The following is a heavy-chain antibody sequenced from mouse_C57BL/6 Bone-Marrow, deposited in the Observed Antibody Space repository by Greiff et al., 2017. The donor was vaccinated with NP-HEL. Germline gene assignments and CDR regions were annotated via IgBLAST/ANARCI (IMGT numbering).Heavy chain of an antibody. CDR2: INPSSGYT. Sequence: VQLQQSGAVLARPGASVKMSCKASGYTFTSYTMHWVKQRPGQGLEWIGYINPSSGYTKYNQKFKDKATLTADKSSSTAYMQLSSLTSEDSAVYYCARWDYDWFAYWGQGTLVTVSA. CDR3: ARWDYDWFAY. V-gene: IGHV1-4*01. J-gene: IGHJ3*01. D-gene: IGHD2-4*01. CDR1: GYTFTSYT.